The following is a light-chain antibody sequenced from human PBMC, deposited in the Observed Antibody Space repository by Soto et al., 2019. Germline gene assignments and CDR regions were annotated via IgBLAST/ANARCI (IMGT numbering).Light chain of an antibody. CDR1: QSISRS. J-gene: IGKJ4*01. CDR2: DAS. Sequence: EIVLTQSPAILSVSPGERATLSCRASQSISRSLAWYQQKPGQAPRLLISDASTRATGIPARFSGSGSGTEFTLTISSLQSEDFALYYCHQYNSWPLTFGGGTKVESK. CDR3: HQYNSWPLT. V-gene: IGKV3-15*01.